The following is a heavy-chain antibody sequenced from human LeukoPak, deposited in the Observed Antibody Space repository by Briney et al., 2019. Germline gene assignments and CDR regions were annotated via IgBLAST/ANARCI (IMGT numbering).Heavy chain of an antibody. Sequence: SETLSLTCAVYGGSFSGYYWSWIRQPPGKGLEWIGEINHSGSTNYNPSLKSRVTISVDTSKNQFSLKLSSVTAADTAVYCCASLVPAAIRGGMKYYYYYYMDVWGKGTTVAVSS. D-gene: IGHD2-2*02. V-gene: IGHV4-34*01. CDR2: INHSGST. CDR1: GGSFSGYY. J-gene: IGHJ6*03. CDR3: ASLVPAAIRGGMKYYYYYYMDV.